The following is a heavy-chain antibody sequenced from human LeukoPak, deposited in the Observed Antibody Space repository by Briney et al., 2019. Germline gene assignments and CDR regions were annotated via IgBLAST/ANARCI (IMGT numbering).Heavy chain of an antibody. J-gene: IGHJ4*02. CDR1: GYTFTSYG. CDR2: ISAYNGNT. CDR3: ARSEGFLEWLLGYYFDY. D-gene: IGHD3-3*01. Sequence: VASVKVSCKASGYTFTSYGISWVRQAPGQGLEWMGWISAYNGNTNYAQKLQGRVTMTTDTSTSTAYMELRSLRSGDTAVYYCARSEGFLEWLLGYYFDYWGQGTLVTVSS. V-gene: IGHV1-18*01.